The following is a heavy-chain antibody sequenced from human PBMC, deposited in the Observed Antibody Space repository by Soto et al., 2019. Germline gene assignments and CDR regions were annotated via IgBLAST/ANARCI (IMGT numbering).Heavy chain of an antibody. D-gene: IGHD4-17*01. CDR3: ASTLEPYGERWFDP. V-gene: IGHV4-39*01. CDR2: IYYSGST. CDR1: GGSISSSSYY. J-gene: IGHJ5*02. Sequence: PSETLSLTCTVSGGSISSSSYYWGWIRQPPGKGLEWIGSIYYSGSTYYNPSLKSRVTISVDTSKNQFSLKLSSVTAADTAVYYCASTLEPYGERWFDPWGQGTLVTVSS.